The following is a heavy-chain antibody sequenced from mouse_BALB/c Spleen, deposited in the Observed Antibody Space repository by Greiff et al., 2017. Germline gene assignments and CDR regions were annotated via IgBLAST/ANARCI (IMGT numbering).Heavy chain of an antibody. Sequence: QVQLQQSGAELVKPGASVKLSCKASGYTFTSYYMYWVKQRPGQGLEWIGEINPSNGGTNFNEKFKSKATLTVDKSSSTAYMQLSSLTSEDSAVYYCTINYGSSYYYAMDYWGQGTSVTVAS. CDR3: TINYGSSYYYAMDY. D-gene: IGHD1-1*01. CDR1: GYTFTSYY. V-gene: IGHV1S16*01. J-gene: IGHJ4*01. CDR2: INPSNGGT.